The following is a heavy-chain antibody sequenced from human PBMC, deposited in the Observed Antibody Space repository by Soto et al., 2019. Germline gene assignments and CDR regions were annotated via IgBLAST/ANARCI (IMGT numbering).Heavy chain of an antibody. Sequence: GGSLRLSCAASGFTFSSYGMHWVRQAPGKGLEWVSVISYGGSNTYYADSVKGRFTISRDNSKNTLYLQMNSLRAEDTAVYYCAKEVTIAAGVFDYWGQGTLVTVSS. J-gene: IGHJ4*02. CDR1: GFTFSSYG. CDR2: ISYGGSNT. CDR3: AKEVTIAAGVFDY. D-gene: IGHD6-13*01. V-gene: IGHV3-30*18.